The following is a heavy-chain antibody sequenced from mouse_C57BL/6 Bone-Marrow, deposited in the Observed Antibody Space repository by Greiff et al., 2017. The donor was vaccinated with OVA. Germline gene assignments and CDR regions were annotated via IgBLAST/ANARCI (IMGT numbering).Heavy chain of an antibody. V-gene: IGHV1-82*01. J-gene: IGHJ2*01. D-gene: IGHD2-3*01. Sequence: VQLLESGPELVKPGASVKLSCKASGYAFSSSWMNWVKQRPGRGLAWIGRIYPGDGDTNYNGKFKGKATLTADKSSSTAYMQLSSLTSEDSAVYFCARHGEGYYACSFDYWGRGTTITVTS. CDR2: IYPGDGDT. CDR1: GYAFSSSW. CDR3: ARHGEGYYACSFDY.